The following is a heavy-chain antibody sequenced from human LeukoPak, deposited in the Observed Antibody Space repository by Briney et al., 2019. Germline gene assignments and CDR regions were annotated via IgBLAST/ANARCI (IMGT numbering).Heavy chain of an antibody. CDR2: ISYDGSNK. CDR1: GFTFSSYA. J-gene: IGHJ4*02. D-gene: IGHD6-25*01. CDR3: ARLAVFDYYFDY. V-gene: IGHV3-30*04. Sequence: GRSLRLSCAASGFTFSSYAMHWVRQAPGKGLEWVAVISYDGSNKYYADSVKGRFTISRDNSKNTLYLQMNSLRAEDTAVYYCARLAVFDYYFDYWGQGTLVTVSS.